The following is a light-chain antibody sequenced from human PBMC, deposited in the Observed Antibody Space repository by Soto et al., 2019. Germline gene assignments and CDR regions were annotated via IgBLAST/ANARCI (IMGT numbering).Light chain of an antibody. J-gene: IGLJ1*01. CDR1: SSDVGGYNY. CDR2: EVS. Sequence: QSVLTQPASVSGSPGQSITISCTGTSSDVGGYNYVSWYQQHPGEAPKLMIYEVSNQPSGVSNRFSGSKSGNTASLTISGLQAEDEADYYCSSYTSSDTYVFGTGTKVTV. V-gene: IGLV2-14*01. CDR3: SSYTSSDTYV.